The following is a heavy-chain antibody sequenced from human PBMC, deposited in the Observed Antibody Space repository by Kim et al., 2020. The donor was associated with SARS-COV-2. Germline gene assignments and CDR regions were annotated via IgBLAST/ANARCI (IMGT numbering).Heavy chain of an antibody. CDR1: GGSISSGGYY. CDR2: IYYSGST. CDR3: ARDRSTVTTDYFDY. V-gene: IGHV4-31*03. Sequence: SETLSLTCTVSGGSISSGGYYWSWIRQHPGKGLEWIGYIYYSGSTYYNPSLKSRVTISVDTSKNQFSLKLSSVTAADTAVYYCARDRSTVTTDYFDYWGQGTLVTVSS. D-gene: IGHD4-17*01. J-gene: IGHJ4*02.